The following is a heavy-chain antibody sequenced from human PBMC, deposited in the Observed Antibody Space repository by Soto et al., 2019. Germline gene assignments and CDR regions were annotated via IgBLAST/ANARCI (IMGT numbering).Heavy chain of an antibody. CDR3: ATRDSSSFY. CDR1: GVSISSHDW. J-gene: IGHJ4*02. V-gene: IGHV4-4*02. D-gene: IGHD6-13*01. CDR2: SHQSGNT. Sequence: QVQLQESGPGLVKPSGTLSLTCAVSGVSISSHDWWTWVRQPPGKGLEWIGESHQSGNTNYNSSLESRVTISVDKSKTPFSLKLTSVTVAATAVYYCATRDSSSFYWGQGTLVTVSS.